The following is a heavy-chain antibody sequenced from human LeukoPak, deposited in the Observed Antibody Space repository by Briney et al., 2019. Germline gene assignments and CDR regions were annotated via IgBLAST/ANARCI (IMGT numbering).Heavy chain of an antibody. D-gene: IGHD6-19*01. CDR1: GGSISSYY. V-gene: IGHV4-59*01. CDR3: ARDVGGWYDY. CDR2: IYYSGST. J-gene: IGHJ4*02. Sequence: SETLSLTCTVSGGSISSYYWSWIRQPPGKGLEWIGYIYYSGSTNYNPSLKSRVTISVDTSKNQFSLKLSPVSAADTAVYYCARDVGGWYDYWGQGTLVTVSS.